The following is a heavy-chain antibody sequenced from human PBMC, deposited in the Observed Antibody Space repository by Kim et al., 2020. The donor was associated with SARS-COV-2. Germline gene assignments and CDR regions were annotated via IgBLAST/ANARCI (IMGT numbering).Heavy chain of an antibody. CDR3: ARDRPYTNDYDY. D-gene: IGHD2-8*01. Sequence: NHAQKLQGSVTMTTDTSTSTAYMALRSLRSDDTAVYYCARDRPYTNDYDYWGQGTLVTVSS. J-gene: IGHJ4*02. V-gene: IGHV1-18*01.